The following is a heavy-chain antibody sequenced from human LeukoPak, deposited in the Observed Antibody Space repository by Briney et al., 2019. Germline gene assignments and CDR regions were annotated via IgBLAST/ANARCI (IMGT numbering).Heavy chain of an antibody. CDR3: ARHSRGRWYVFDY. J-gene: IGHJ4*02. CDR1: GFTFSSYA. CDR2: ISGSGGNT. D-gene: IGHD6-13*01. V-gene: IGHV3-23*01. Sequence: GGSLRLSCAASGFTFSSYAMSWVRQAPGKGLERVSGISGSGGNTYYADSVKGRFTISRDNSNNTLYLQMDSLRAEDTAVYYCARHSRGRWYVFDYWGQGTLVTVSS.